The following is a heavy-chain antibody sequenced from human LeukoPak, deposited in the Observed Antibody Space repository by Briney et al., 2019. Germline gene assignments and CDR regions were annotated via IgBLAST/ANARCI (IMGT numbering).Heavy chain of an antibody. CDR2: VYYDGTS. D-gene: IGHD5-24*01. Sequence: PSETLSLTCTVSGGSINSHSYYWGWIRQPPGKGLEWIGSVYYDGTSYSNPSLKTRVGVFVDTSRDQVSLDLDFVTAADTALYYCVRHISTNTGYFDSCGQGTLVSVSS. V-gene: IGHV4-39*01. J-gene: IGHJ4*02. CDR1: GGSINSHSYY. CDR3: VRHISTNTGYFDS.